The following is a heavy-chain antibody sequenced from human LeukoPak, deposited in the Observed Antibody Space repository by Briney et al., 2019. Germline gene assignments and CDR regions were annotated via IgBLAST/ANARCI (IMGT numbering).Heavy chain of an antibody. CDR1: GSTFSSYA. J-gene: IGHJ4*02. CDR3: AKDRTYYYDSSGYYDY. Sequence: GGSLRLSCAASGSTFSSYAMSWVRQAPGKGLEWVSAISGSGGSTYYADSVKGRFTISRDNSKNTLYLQMNSLRAEDTAVYYCAKDRTYYYDSSGYYDYWGQGTLVTVSS. D-gene: IGHD3-22*01. CDR2: ISGSGGST. V-gene: IGHV3-23*01.